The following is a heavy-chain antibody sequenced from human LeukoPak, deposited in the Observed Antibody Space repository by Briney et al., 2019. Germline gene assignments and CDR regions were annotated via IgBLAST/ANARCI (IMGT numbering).Heavy chain of an antibody. Sequence: SETLSLTCSVSGVSISSYYWTWIRQPAGKGLEWIGRMYIGGTRNYNPSLKSRVTMSIDTSKNQFSLKLSSVTAADTAVYYCARDLPRENSYAYGFWFDPWGQGTLVAVSS. CDR2: MYIGGTR. CDR1: GVSISSYY. V-gene: IGHV4-4*07. CDR3: ARDLPRENSYAYGFWFDP. J-gene: IGHJ5*02. D-gene: IGHD3-16*01.